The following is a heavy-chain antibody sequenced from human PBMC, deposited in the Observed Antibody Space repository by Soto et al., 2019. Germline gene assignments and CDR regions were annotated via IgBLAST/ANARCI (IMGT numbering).Heavy chain of an antibody. CDR1: GFTFSDYG. J-gene: IGHJ5*02. CDR2: INGSSNLI. D-gene: IGHD2-2*01. Sequence: PGGSLRLSCAASGFTFSDYGMNWVRLAPGKGLEWVAYINGSSNLIYYADSVKGRFTISRDNAENSLYLHMNSLRDEDAAVYYCARAQVYQNNWFDPWGQGTLVTVSS. CDR3: ARAQVYQNNWFDP. V-gene: IGHV3-48*02.